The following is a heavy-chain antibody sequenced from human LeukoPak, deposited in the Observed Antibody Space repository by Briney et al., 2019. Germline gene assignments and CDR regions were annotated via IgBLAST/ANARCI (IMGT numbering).Heavy chain of an antibody. CDR3: ARRNGDYGDAFDI. Sequence: SETLSLTCAVSGYSICSGYYWGWIRQPPGKGLEWIGSIYHSGSTYYNPSLKSRVTISVDTSKNQFSLKLSSVTAADTAVYYCARRNGDYGDAFDIWGQGTMVTVSS. D-gene: IGHD4-17*01. CDR2: IYHSGST. J-gene: IGHJ3*02. V-gene: IGHV4-38-2*01. CDR1: GYSICSGYY.